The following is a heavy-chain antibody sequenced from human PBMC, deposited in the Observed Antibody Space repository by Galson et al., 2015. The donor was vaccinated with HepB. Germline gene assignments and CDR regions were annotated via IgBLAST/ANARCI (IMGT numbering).Heavy chain of an antibody. CDR2: IIPVLSLT. J-gene: IGHJ4*02. V-gene: IGHV1-69*02. CDR3: ARVSAFCGGDCLGN. CDR1: GGTFSSYT. Sequence: SVKVSCKASGGTFSSYTVSWVRQAPGQGLEWMGRIIPVLSLTNYAQKFQGRVTITADKSTSTAYMELSSLRSEDTAVYYCARVSAFCGGDCLGNWGQGTLVTVSS. D-gene: IGHD2-21*02.